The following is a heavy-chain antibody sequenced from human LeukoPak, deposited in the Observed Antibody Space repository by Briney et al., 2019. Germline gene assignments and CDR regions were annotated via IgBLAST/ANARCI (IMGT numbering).Heavy chain of an antibody. CDR1: GYTFTSYW. D-gene: IGHD1-26*01. V-gene: IGHV5-51*01. CDR2: VYPGDSDT. Sequence: GESLKISCKGFGYTFTSYWIGWVRQIPGKGLEWMGIVYPGDSDTRYDPSFKGQVTISADKSINTAYLQWSSLKASDTAMYYCARLSGSYYSAFDIWGQGTMVTVSS. J-gene: IGHJ3*02. CDR3: ARLSGSYYSAFDI.